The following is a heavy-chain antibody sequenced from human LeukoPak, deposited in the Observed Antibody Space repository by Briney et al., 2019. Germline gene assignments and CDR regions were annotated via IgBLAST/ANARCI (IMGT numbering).Heavy chain of an antibody. D-gene: IGHD3-10*01. V-gene: IGHV3-23*01. J-gene: IGHJ4*02. CDR2: ISGSGDDT. CDR3: AKKVAMIRGVPYYYDF. Sequence: GGSLRLSCSASGFNFSSYVMTWVRQAPGQGLEWVSAISGSGDDTYYADSVKGRFTISRDNSKNTLYLQMNSLRAEDTAVYYCAKKVAMIRGVPYYYDFWGQGTLVTVSS. CDR1: GFNFSSYV.